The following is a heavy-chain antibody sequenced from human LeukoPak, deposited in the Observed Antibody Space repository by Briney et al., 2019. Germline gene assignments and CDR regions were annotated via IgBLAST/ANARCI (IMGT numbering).Heavy chain of an antibody. V-gene: IGHV3-48*03. Sequence: RSGGSLRLSCAASGFIFSSYEMNWVRQAPGKGLEWVSYISSSGSTIYYADSAKGRFTISRDNAKNSLYLQMNSLRAEDTAVYYCATSGSDAFDIWGQGTMVTMSS. CDR3: ATSGSDAFDI. D-gene: IGHD3-10*01. J-gene: IGHJ3*02. CDR2: ISSSGSTI. CDR1: GFIFSSYE.